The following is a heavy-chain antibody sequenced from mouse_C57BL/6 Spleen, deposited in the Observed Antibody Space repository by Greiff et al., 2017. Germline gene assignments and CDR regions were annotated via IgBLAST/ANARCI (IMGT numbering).Heavy chain of an antibody. D-gene: IGHD2-12*01. CDR3: TYCYGNFDV. V-gene: IGHV14-4*01. J-gene: IGHJ1*03. Sequence: VQLKESGAELVRPGASVKLSCTASGFNIKDDYMHWVKQRPEQGLEWIGWIAPENGDTEYASKFQGKANIPAGPSSNTAYLQLSSLTSEDTAVYYCTYCYGNFDVWGTGTTVTVSS. CDR2: IAPENGDT. CDR1: GFNIKDDY.